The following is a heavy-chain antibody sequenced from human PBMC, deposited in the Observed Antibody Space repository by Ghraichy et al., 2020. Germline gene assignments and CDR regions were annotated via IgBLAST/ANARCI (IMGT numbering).Heavy chain of an antibody. D-gene: IGHD3-22*01. CDR2: ISGSGGST. CDR1: GFTFSSYA. Sequence: SCAASGFTFSSYAMSWVRQAPGKGLEWVSAISGSGGSTYYADSVKGRFTISRDNSKNTLYLQMNSLRAEDTAVYYCAKDRLRTDYYDSSGSNDAFDIWGQGTMVTVSS. V-gene: IGHV3-23*01. CDR3: AKDRLRTDYYDSSGSNDAFDI. J-gene: IGHJ3*02.